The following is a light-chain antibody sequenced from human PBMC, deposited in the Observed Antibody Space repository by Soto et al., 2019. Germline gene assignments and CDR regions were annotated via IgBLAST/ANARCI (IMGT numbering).Light chain of an antibody. CDR2: EGS. CDR3: CSYAGSYV. Sequence: QSVLTQPASVSGSPGQSITISCTGTSSDVGSYNLVSWYQQHPGKAPKLMIYEGSKRPSGVSNRFSGSKSGNTASLTISGLQAEDEADYYCCSYAGSYVFGTGTKSPS. CDR1: SSDVGSYNL. J-gene: IGLJ1*01. V-gene: IGLV2-23*01.